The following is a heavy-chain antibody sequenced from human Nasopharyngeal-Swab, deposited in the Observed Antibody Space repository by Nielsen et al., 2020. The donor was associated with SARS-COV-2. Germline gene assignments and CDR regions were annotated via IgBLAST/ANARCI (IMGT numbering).Heavy chain of an antibody. CDR2: INHSGST. CDR3: ASQGSDIVVVPAAIGAFDI. J-gene: IGHJ3*02. V-gene: IGHV4-34*01. Sequence: SETLSLTCTVSGGSISGYYWSWIRQPPGKGLEWIGEINHSGSTNYNPSLKSRVTISVDTSKNQFSLKLSSVTAADTAVYYCASQGSDIVVVPAAIGAFDIWGQGTMVTVSS. D-gene: IGHD2-2*02. CDR1: GGSISGYY.